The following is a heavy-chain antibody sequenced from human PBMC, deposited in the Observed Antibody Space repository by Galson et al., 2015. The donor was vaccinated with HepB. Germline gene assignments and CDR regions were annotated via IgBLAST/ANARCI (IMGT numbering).Heavy chain of an antibody. Sequence: SLRLSCAASGFTFSSYGMHWVRQAPGKGLEWVGVIWYNGSNKYYADSVKGRFTISRDNSKNTLYLRMNSLRAEDTAVYYCAGELRCFRITVFGLVGRFDSWGQGTLVTVSS. CDR1: GFTFSSYG. J-gene: IGHJ5*01. V-gene: IGHV3-33*08. D-gene: IGHD3-9*01. CDR3: AGELRCFRITVFGLVGRFDS. CDR2: IWYNGSNK.